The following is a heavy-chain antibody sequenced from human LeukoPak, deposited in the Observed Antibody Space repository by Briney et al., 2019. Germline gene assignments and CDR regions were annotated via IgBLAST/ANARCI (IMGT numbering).Heavy chain of an antibody. CDR2: IYYTGTT. CDR3: ARTVSGYHFDY. CDR1: GDPISSVAYY. Sequence: PSEPLSLPCTVSGDPISSVAYYWSWIRQHPGKGLEWIGYIYYTGTTYYNPSLKSRVTISVDTSKNQFSLNLSSVTAADTAVYYCARTVSGYHFDYWGQGTLVTVSS. V-gene: IGHV4-31*03. J-gene: IGHJ4*02. D-gene: IGHD3-9*01.